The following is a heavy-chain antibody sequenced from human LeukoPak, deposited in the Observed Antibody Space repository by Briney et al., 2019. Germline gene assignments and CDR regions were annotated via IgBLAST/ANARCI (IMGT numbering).Heavy chain of an antibody. CDR1: GFTLSSYT. J-gene: IGHJ6*03. D-gene: IGHD4-11*01. CDR3: ARVDYRGGGYFMDV. CDR2: ISSSGTYI. V-gene: IGHV3-21*06. Sequence: GGSLRLSCAVSGFTLSSYTINWVRQAPGKGLEWVSSISSSGTYIYYADSVKGRFTISRDNAKNSLSLQMNSLRAEDTAVYYCARVDYRGGGYFMDVWGRGTPVTVSS.